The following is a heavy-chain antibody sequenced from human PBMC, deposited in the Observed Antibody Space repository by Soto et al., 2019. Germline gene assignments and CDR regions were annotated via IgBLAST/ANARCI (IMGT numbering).Heavy chain of an antibody. CDR2: IYYSGST. Sequence: SETLSLTCTVSGGSIISYYWSWILQPPGKGLEWIGYIYYSGSTNYNPSLKSRVTISVDTSKNQFSLKLSSVTAADTAVYYCARLWGDVILTPTHYYYYYYMDVWGKGTTVTVSS. CDR3: ARLWGDVILTPTHYYYYYYMDV. J-gene: IGHJ6*03. V-gene: IGHV4-59*08. CDR1: GGSIISYY. D-gene: IGHD3-9*01.